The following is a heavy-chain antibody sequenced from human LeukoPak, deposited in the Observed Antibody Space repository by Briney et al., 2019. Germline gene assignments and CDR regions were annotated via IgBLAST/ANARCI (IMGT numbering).Heavy chain of an antibody. D-gene: IGHD6-13*01. Sequence: GGSLRLSCAASGFTFSSYAMHWVRQAPGKGLEWVEVISYDGSNKYYADSVKGRFTISRDNSKNTLYLQMNSLRAEDTAVYYCASYSSSWYGNWFDPWGQGTLVTVSS. J-gene: IGHJ5*02. CDR3: ASYSSSWYGNWFDP. V-gene: IGHV3-30*04. CDR1: GFTFSSYA. CDR2: ISYDGSNK.